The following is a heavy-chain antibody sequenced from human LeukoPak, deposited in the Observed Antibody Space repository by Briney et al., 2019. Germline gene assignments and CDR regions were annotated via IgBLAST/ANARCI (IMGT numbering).Heavy chain of an antibody. V-gene: IGHV3-13*01. Sequence: PGGSLRLSCAASGFTFSNYDMHWVRQATGKGLEWVSAIGSAGDIYYLGSVKGRFTISRENAKNSLYLQMNGLRPGDTALYYCAVVTSSSISWGQGTQVTVSS. CDR3: AVVTSSSIS. CDR2: IGSAGDI. D-gene: IGHD2-21*02. J-gene: IGHJ5*02. CDR1: GFTFSNYD.